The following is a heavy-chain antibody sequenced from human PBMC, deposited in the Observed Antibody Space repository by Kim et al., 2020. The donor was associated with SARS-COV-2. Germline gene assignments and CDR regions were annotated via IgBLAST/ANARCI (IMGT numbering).Heavy chain of an antibody. D-gene: IGHD3-22*01. CDR2: ISYDGINK. J-gene: IGHJ3*02. CDR1: GFTFSTYA. CDR3: ARDPDYYDSSGYYGAFDI. V-gene: IGHV3-30*04. Sequence: GGSLRLSCAASGFTFSTYAMHWVRQAPGKGLEWVAVISYDGINKHYADSVKGRFTISRDNSKNTLYLQMNSLRAEDTAVYYCARDPDYYDSSGYYGAFDIWGQGTMVTVSS.